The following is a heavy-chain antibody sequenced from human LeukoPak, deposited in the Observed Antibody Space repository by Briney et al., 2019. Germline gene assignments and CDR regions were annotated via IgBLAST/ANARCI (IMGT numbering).Heavy chain of an antibody. CDR2: INHSGST. CDR3: ASYYYDSSGYTYFDY. D-gene: IGHD3-22*01. CDR1: GGSFSGYY. V-gene: IGHV4-34*01. J-gene: IGHJ4*02. Sequence: SEALSLTCAVYGGSFSGYYWSWIRQPPGKGLEWIGEINHSGSTNYNPSLKSRVTISVDTSKNQFSLKLSPVTAADTAVYYCASYYYDSSGYTYFDYWGQGTLVTVSS.